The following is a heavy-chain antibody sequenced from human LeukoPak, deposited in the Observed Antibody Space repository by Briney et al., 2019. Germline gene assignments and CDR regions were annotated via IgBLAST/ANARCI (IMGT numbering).Heavy chain of an antibody. CDR3: TRDAQTCHSSGCWKPSDF. J-gene: IGHJ4*02. CDR1: GFDFRIYW. CDR2: INSDGSGT. V-gene: IGHV3-74*01. Sequence: GGSPRLSCAASGFDFRIYWMHWVRQAPGKGLVWVSRINSDGSGTYADSVKGRFTISRDNANNMLYLQMNSLRADDTAVYYCTRDAQTCHSSGCWKPSDFWGQGALVTVSS. D-gene: IGHD3-22*01.